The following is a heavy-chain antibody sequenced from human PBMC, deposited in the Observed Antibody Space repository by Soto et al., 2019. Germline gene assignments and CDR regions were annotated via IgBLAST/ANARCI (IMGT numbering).Heavy chain of an antibody. J-gene: IGHJ5*02. V-gene: IGHV1-18*01. CDR3: ARVLPSMAAAGTGWFDP. CDR2: ISAYNGNT. CDR1: GYTFTSYG. D-gene: IGHD6-13*01. Sequence: ASVKVSCKASGYTFTSYGISWVRQAPGQGLEWMGWISAYNGNTNYAQKLQGRVTMTTDTSTSTAYMELRSLRSDDTAVYYCARVLPSMAAAGTGWFDPWGQGTLVTVSS.